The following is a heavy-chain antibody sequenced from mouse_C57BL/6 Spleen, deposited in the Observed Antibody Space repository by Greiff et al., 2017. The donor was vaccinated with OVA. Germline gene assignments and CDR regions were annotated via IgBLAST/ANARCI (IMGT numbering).Heavy chain of an antibody. Sequence: VQLQQSGAELVRPGTSVKLSCKASGYTFTSYWMHWVKQRPGQGLEWIGVIDPSDSYTNYNQKFKGKATLTVDTSSSTAYMQLSSLTSEDSAVYYCAREDSNYDYAMDYWGQGTSVTVSS. CDR1: GYTFTSYW. CDR3: AREDSNYDYAMDY. D-gene: IGHD2-5*01. V-gene: IGHV1-59*01. CDR2: IDPSDSYT. J-gene: IGHJ4*01.